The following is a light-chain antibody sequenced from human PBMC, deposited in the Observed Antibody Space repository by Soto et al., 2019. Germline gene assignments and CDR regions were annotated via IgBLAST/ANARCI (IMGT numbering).Light chain of an antibody. J-gene: IGKJ4*01. V-gene: IGKV3-15*01. CDR1: QSVSSN. Sequence: EIAMTQSPATLSVSPGERATLSCRASQSVSSNLAWYQQKPGQAPSLLIYGASTRATGTPARFSGSGSGTEVTLTISSLQSEDFAVYYCQQYIRWPLTFGGGTKVEIK. CDR3: QQYIRWPLT. CDR2: GAS.